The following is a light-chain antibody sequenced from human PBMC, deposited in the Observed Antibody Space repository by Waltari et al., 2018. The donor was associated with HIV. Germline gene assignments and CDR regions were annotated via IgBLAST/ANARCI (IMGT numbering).Light chain of an antibody. J-gene: IGLJ1*01. CDR2: DVS. CDR1: GSDVGGHNV. Sequence: QSALTQPASVSVSPRQSITISCTGTGSDVGGHNVVSWYQHHPGKAPQLMLSDVSNRPSGSCTRLSGSNSGNTASLTSSELQAEDEADYYCSAYTSRSTYSFGTGTTVTVL. V-gene: IGLV2-14*03. CDR3: SAYTSRSTYS.